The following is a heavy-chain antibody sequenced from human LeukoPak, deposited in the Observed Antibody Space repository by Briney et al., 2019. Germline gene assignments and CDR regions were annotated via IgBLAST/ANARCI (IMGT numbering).Heavy chain of an antibody. CDR2: IYTSGST. Sequence: SETLSLTCAVYGGSFSGYYWSWIRQPAGKGLEWIGRIYTSGSTNYNPSLKSRVTMSVDTSKNQFSLKLSSVTAADTAVYYCARDPFGDGTTVDYYYGMDVWGQGTTVTVSS. CDR1: GGSFSGYY. J-gene: IGHJ6*02. V-gene: IGHV4-4*07. CDR3: ARDPFGDGTTVDYYYGMDV. D-gene: IGHD1-1*01.